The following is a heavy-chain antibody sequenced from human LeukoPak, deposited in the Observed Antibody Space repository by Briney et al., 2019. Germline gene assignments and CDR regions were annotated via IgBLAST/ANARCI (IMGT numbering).Heavy chain of an antibody. Sequence: PGGSLRLSCAASGFTFSSYAMSWVRQAPGKGLEWVSAISGSGGSTYYADSVNGRFTVSRDNSKSTLYLQMNSLRAEDTAVYYCTKGSGSSRPYYFDYWGQGTLVTVSS. CDR2: ISGSGGST. CDR1: GFTFSSYA. V-gene: IGHV3-23*01. D-gene: IGHD6-6*01. J-gene: IGHJ4*02. CDR3: TKGSGSSRPYYFDY.